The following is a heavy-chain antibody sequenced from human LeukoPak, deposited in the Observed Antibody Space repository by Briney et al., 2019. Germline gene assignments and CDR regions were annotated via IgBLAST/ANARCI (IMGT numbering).Heavy chain of an antibody. Sequence: ASVKVSCKASGYTFSDYYLHWVRQAPGQGLEWVGWINPNSGGTNFAQKFRGRVTMTRDTSITTAYMELTRLKSDDTAVYYCARGGVRTTASSLGYWGQGTLVTVSS. CDR1: GYTFSDYY. J-gene: IGHJ4*01. D-gene: IGHD1/OR15-1a*01. CDR2: INPNSGGT. CDR3: ARGGVRTTASSLGY. V-gene: IGHV1-2*02.